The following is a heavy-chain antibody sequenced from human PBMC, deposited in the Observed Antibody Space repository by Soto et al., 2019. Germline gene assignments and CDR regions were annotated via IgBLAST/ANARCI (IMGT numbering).Heavy chain of an antibody. Sequence: PSETLSLTGTVCGVSVSSGWYYCNWIRRPPGKGLEWIGYMYHTGITDYNPSLKSRVSISVDRSKYQFSLKLRSVSSADTAMYYCVRKVVKWGGEYWGQRILVTVAS. V-gene: IGHV4-61*01. CDR1: GVSVSSGWYY. CDR3: VRKVVKWGGEY. J-gene: IGHJ4*02. D-gene: IGHD3-16*01. CDR2: MYHTGIT.